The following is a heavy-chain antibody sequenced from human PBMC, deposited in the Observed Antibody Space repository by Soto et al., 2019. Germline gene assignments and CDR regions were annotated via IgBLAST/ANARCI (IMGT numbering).Heavy chain of an antibody. V-gene: IGHV3-30-3*01. CDR1: GFTYSTYT. J-gene: IGHJ4*02. D-gene: IGHD3-22*01. CDR3: AKDTYYHDSTGYYVFDY. Sequence: PGGSLRLSCAASGFTYSTYTMHWVRQAPGKGLEWVAVISYDGNNKFYADSVKGRFTISRDNTENTLYLQMNSLRADDAAVYYCAKDTYYHDSTGYYVFDYWGQGTLVTVSS. CDR2: ISYDGNNK.